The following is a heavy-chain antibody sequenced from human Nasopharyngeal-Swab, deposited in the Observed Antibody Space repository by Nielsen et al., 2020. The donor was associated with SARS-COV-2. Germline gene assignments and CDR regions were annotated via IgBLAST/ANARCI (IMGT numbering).Heavy chain of an antibody. V-gene: IGHV3-48*01. J-gene: IGHJ6*03. CDR2: ISSSSSTI. CDR1: GFTFSSYS. CDR3: ARTRYCSSGSCYMDV. Sequence: GESLKISCAASGFTFSSYSMNWVRQAPGKGLEWVSYISSSSSTIYYADSVKGRFTISRDNAKNSLYLQMNSLRAEDTAVYYCARTRYCSSGSCYMDVWGKGTTVTVSS. D-gene: IGHD2-15*01.